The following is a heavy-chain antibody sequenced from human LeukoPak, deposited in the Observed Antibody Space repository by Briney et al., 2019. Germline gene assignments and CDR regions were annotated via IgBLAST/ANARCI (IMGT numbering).Heavy chain of an antibody. V-gene: IGHV3-23*01. CDR1: GFTFSSYG. CDR2: ISGSGSST. Sequence: GGSLRLSCAASGFTFSSYGMSWVRQAPGKGLEWVSAISGSGSSTYYAASVKGRFTISTDNSKNTLYLQMNSLRAEDTAVYYCARSLSSRFSGPRRPYYFDSWGQGTLVPVSS. J-gene: IGHJ4*02. CDR3: ARSLSSRFSGPRRPYYFDS. D-gene: IGHD3-16*02.